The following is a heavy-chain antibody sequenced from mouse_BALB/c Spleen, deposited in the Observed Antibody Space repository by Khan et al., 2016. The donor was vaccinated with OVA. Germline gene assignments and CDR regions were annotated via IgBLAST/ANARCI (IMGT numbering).Heavy chain of an antibody. CDR1: GFTFSSYS. V-gene: IGHV5-6*01. CDR2: ISTGGDYT. CDR3: ASHLTGSFAY. Sequence: EVKLVESGGDLVKPGGSLKLSCAASGFTFSSYSMSWVRQTPDKRLEWVATISTGGDYTYYPDNLKGRFFISRDAAKNTLYLQLSSLKSEDTAMYYCASHLTGSFAYWGQGTLVTVSA. J-gene: IGHJ3*01. D-gene: IGHD4-1*01.